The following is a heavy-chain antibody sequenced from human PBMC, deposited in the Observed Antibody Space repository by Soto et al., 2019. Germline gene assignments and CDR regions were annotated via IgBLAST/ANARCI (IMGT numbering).Heavy chain of an antibody. D-gene: IGHD6-19*01. V-gene: IGHV3-7*03. Sequence: EVQLVESGGGLVQPGGSLRLSCVASGFTFISSFMGWVRQAPGKGLEWVANINQDGGGTYYVDSVEGRFTISRHNAKDSLYPPMNSLRGEDTAVYYCARYFRGSGRYFFDYWGQGTLVTVSS. CDR1: GFTFISSF. CDR2: INQDGGGT. CDR3: ARYFRGSGRYFFDY. J-gene: IGHJ4*02.